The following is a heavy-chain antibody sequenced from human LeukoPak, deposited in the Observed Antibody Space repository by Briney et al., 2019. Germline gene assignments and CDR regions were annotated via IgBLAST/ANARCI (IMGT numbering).Heavy chain of an antibody. D-gene: IGHD2-21*02. V-gene: IGHV3-15*01. Sequence: GGSLRLSCAASEFTFSNAWMSWVRQAPGKGLEWVGRIKSKTDGGTTDYAAPVKGRFTISRDDSKSTLYLQMNSLKTEDTAVYYCTTDRVVTAIRGWGWVDYWGQGTLVTVSS. J-gene: IGHJ4*02. CDR1: EFTFSNAW. CDR3: TTDRVVTAIRGWGWVDY. CDR2: IKSKTDGGTT.